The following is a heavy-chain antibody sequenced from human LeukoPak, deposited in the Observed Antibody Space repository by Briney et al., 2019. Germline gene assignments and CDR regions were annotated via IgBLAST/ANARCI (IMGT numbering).Heavy chain of an antibody. CDR2: IKRDGSEK. CDR1: GFTFSSYW. CDR3: ARDRKDFWSGYYTGTSWGFDY. V-gene: IGHV3-7*01. Sequence: GGSLRLSCAASGFTFSSYWMSWVRQAPGKGLEWVANIKRDGSEKYYVDSVKGRFTISRDNAKNSLYLQMNSLRAEDTAVYYCARDRKDFWSGYYTGTSWGFDYWGQGTLVTVSS. D-gene: IGHD3-3*01. J-gene: IGHJ4*02.